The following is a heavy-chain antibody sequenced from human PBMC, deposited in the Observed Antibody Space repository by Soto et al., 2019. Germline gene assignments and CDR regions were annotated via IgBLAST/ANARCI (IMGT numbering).Heavy chain of an antibody. Sequence: QITLKESGPTLVKPTQTLTLTCTFSGFSLSTTGVGVGWIRQPPGKALDWLALIYWDDDKRYSPSLKSRLTITKDPSKNQVVLTITNMDPTATATYSCLHATPVTTEGDYWGPGTLVTVSS. D-gene: IGHD4-17*01. J-gene: IGHJ4*02. CDR2: IYWDDDK. CDR1: GFSLSTTGVG. CDR3: LHATPVTTEGDY. V-gene: IGHV2-5*02.